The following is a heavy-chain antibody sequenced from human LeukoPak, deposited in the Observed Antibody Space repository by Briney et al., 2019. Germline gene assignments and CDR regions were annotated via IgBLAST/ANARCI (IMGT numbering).Heavy chain of an antibody. CDR2: ISYDGRKT. Sequence: GGSLRLSCAASGFMFSSYGMHWVRQAPGKGLEWVAVISYDGRKTYHGDSVKGRFTISRDNSKNTLHLQMNSLRAEDTAVYYCAKERWEAYSSGPDMDYYFDYWGQGTLVTVSS. CDR1: GFMFSSYG. CDR3: AKERWEAYSSGPDMDYYFDY. V-gene: IGHV3-30*18. J-gene: IGHJ4*02. D-gene: IGHD5-18*01.